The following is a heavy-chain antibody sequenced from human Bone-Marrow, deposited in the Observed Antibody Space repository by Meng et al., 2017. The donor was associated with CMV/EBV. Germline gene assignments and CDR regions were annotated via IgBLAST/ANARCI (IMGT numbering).Heavy chain of an antibody. Sequence: GGSLRLSCAASGFTFSDYIINWVRQAPGKGLEWVSSISSSSNYINYADSVKGRFTISRDNAKNSLYLQMNSLRAEDTAVYYCAKDLGVVTPFVNYGMDVWGQGTTVTVSS. D-gene: IGHD4-23*01. CDR2: ISSSSNYI. CDR1: GFTFSDYI. CDR3: AKDLGVVTPFVNYGMDV. J-gene: IGHJ6*02. V-gene: IGHV3-21*01.